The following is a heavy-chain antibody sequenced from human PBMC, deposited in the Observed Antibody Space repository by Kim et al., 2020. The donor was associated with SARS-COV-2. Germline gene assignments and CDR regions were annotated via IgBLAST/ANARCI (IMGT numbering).Heavy chain of an antibody. J-gene: IGHJ5*02. CDR2: INPNSGGT. CDR1: GYTFTGYY. V-gene: IGHV1-2*02. D-gene: IGHD3-3*01. CDR3: ARRFEEPGERFLEWLLSASWFDP. Sequence: ASVKVSCKASGYTFTGYYMHWVRQAPGQGLEWMGWINPNSGGTNYAQNFQGRVTMTRDTSISTAYMELSRLRSDDTAVYYCARRFEEPGERFLEWLLSASWFDPWGQGTLVTVSS.